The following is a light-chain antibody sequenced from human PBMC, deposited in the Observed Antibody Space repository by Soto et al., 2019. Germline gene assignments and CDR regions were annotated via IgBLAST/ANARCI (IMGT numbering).Light chain of an antibody. J-gene: IGKJ1*01. CDR2: DAS. Sequence: DIQMTQSPSTLSASIGDRVTITCRASQNINNWIAWYQQKPGKAPKFLIYDASTLESGGPSRFSGSGFGTEFSLTISSLQPDDFGSYYCQHMRTFGQGTKVEMK. V-gene: IGKV1-5*01. CDR1: QNINNW. CDR3: QHMRT.